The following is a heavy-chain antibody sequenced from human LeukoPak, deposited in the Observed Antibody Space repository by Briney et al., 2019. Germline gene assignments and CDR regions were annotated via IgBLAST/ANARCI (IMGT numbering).Heavy chain of an antibody. V-gene: IGHV4-59*01. CDR1: GGSISDCY. J-gene: IGHJ3*02. D-gene: IGHD4-17*01. Sequence: SETLSLTCTVSGGSISDCYWSWIRQPPGKGLEWIRYIYYSGGTNYNPSLKSRVTISVDTSKNQFSLNLSSVTAADTATYYCAREGGDSVGDAFDIWGQGTMVTVSS. CDR2: IYYSGGT. CDR3: AREGGDSVGDAFDI.